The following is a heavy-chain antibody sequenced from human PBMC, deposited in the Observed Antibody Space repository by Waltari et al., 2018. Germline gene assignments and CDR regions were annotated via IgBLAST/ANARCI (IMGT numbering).Heavy chain of an antibody. CDR2: IWYDGSNK. Sequence: QVQLVESGGGVVQPGRSLRLSCAASGFTFSSYGMHWVRQAPGKWLEWVAVIWYDGSNKYYADSVKGRFTISRDNSKNTLYLQMNSLSAEDTAVYYCARDQGGSYPIFDYWGQGTLVTVSS. CDR1: GFTFSSYG. CDR3: ARDQGGSYPIFDY. V-gene: IGHV3-33*01. D-gene: IGHD1-26*01. J-gene: IGHJ4*02.